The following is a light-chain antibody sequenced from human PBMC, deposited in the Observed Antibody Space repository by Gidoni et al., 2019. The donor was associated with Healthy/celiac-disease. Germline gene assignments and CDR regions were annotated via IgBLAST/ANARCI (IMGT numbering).Light chain of an antibody. CDR2: KAS. CDR3: QQYNSYSPWT. CDR1: QSISSW. J-gene: IGKJ1*01. Sequence: DIQLTQSPSTLSASVGDRVTITCRASQSISSWLAWYQQQPGKAPKLLIYKASSLESGVPSRFSGSGSGTEFTLTISSLQPDDFATYYCQQYNSYSPWTFGQXTKVEIK. V-gene: IGKV1-5*03.